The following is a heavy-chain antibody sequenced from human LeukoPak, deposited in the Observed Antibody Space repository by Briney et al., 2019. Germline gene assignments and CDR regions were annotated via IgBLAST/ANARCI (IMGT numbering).Heavy chain of an antibody. J-gene: IGHJ4*02. CDR3: AKVAFDSSGYQYYSDS. CDR2: FNPTGGGL. Sequence: GASVKVSCKASGYTFTDYYMHWVRQVPGQGLEWVGWFNPTGGGLHLAQKFQGRVALTMDASINTAYLDVIRLRSDDTAFYYCAKVAFDSSGYQYYSDSWGQGSLVTVSS. D-gene: IGHD3-22*01. V-gene: IGHV1-2*02. CDR1: GYTFTDYY.